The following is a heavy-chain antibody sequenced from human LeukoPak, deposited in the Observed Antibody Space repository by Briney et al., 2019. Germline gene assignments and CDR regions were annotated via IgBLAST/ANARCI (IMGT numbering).Heavy chain of an antibody. CDR1: AGSINNYY. V-gene: IGHV4-59*01. CDR3: ARVAARYVGMDV. J-gene: IGHJ6*02. D-gene: IGHD6-6*01. Sequence: PSETLSLTCTVSAGSINNYYWSWILQPPGKGLEWIGYIYYSGSTNYNPSLKSRVTISVDTSKKQVSLNLSSVTAADTAVYYCARVAARYVGMDVWGQGTTVTVSS. CDR2: IYYSGST.